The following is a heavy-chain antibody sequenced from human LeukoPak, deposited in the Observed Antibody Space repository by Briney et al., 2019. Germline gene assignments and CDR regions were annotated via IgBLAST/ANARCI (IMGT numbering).Heavy chain of an antibody. Sequence: ASVKVSCKASGYTFTGYYMHWVRQAPGQGLEWMGWINPNSGGTNYAQKFQGRVTMTRDTSISTAYMELSRLRSDATAVYYCAVLPKRIVVVSDAFDIWGPGTMVTVSS. CDR3: AVLPKRIVVVSDAFDI. CDR1: GYTFTGYY. J-gene: IGHJ3*02. CDR2: INPNSGGT. V-gene: IGHV1-2*02. D-gene: IGHD3-22*01.